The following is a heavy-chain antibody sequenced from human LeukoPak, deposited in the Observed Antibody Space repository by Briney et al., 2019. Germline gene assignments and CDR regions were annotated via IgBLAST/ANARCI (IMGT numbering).Heavy chain of an antibody. J-gene: IGHJ4*02. Sequence: SQTLSPTCAISGDSVSSNSATWTWIRQSPSRGLEWLGRTYYRSKWYNDYAVSVKSRITINPDTSKNQFSLQLNSVTPEDTAVYYCARGSSSNSWYIDYWGQGTLVTVSS. CDR3: ARGSSSNSWYIDY. V-gene: IGHV6-1*01. CDR2: TYYRSKWYN. CDR1: GDSVSSNSAT. D-gene: IGHD6-13*01.